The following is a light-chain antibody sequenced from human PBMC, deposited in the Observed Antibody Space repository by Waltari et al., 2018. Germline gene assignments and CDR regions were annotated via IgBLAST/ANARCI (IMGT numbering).Light chain of an antibody. CDR3: SSYAGSNNFV. CDR2: EVS. Sequence: QSALTQPPSASGSPGQSVPIPCTGTSSDGRGHNYVSWYQQHPGKPPKLMIYEVSKRPSGVPDRFSGSKSGNTASLTVSGLQAEDEADYYCSSYAGSNNFVFGTGTKVTVL. J-gene: IGLJ1*01. V-gene: IGLV2-8*01. CDR1: SSDGRGHNY.